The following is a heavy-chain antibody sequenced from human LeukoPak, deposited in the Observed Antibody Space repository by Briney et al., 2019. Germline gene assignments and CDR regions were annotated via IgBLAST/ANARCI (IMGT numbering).Heavy chain of an antibody. Sequence: ASVKASCKASGYTFTSYYMHWVRQAPGQGLEWMGIINPSGGSTSYAQKFQGRVTMTRDTSTSTVYMELSSLRSEDTAVYYCARTPYYYDGSGYAYYFDYWGQGTLVTVSS. D-gene: IGHD3-22*01. V-gene: IGHV1-46*01. CDR3: ARTPYYYDGSGYAYYFDY. J-gene: IGHJ4*02. CDR2: INPSGGST. CDR1: GYTFTSYY.